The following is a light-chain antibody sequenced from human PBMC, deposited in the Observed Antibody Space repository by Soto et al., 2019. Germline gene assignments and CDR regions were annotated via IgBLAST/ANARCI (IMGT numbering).Light chain of an antibody. V-gene: IGLV2-14*01. CDR1: SSDIGTYNY. CDR2: EVS. CDR3: SSYTTSSTQA. Sequence: QSVLTQPASVSGSPGQSITISCTGTSSDIGTYNYVSWYQQHPGKVPKLMIYEVSNRPSGGSNRFSGSKSGNTASLAISGLQAEGEADYYCSSYTTSSTQAFGGGTKLTVL. J-gene: IGLJ3*02.